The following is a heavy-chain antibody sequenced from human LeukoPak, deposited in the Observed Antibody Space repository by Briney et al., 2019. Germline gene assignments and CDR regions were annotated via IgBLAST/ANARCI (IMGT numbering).Heavy chain of an antibody. CDR1: GYTFTSYD. CDR2: MNPNSGNT. Sequence: ASVKVSCKASGYTFTSYDINWVRQATGQGLEWMGWMNPNSGNTGYAQKFQGRVTMTRNTSISTAYMGLSSLRSEDTAVYYCARGYYYERNWFDPWGQGTLVTVSS. CDR3: ARGYYYERNWFDP. V-gene: IGHV1-8*01. D-gene: IGHD3-22*01. J-gene: IGHJ5*02.